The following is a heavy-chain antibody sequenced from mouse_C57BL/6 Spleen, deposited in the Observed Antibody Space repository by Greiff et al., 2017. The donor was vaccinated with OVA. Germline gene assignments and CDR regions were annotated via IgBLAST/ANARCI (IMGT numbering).Heavy chain of an antibody. Sequence: EVQGVESGEGLVKPGGSLKLSCAASGFTFSSYAMSWVRQTPEKRLEWVAYISSGGDYIYYADTVKGRFTISRDNARNTLYLQMSSLKSEDTAMYYCTRVYGNSWYFDVWGTGTTVTVSS. D-gene: IGHD2-1*01. CDR3: TRVYGNSWYFDV. CDR1: GFTFSSYA. J-gene: IGHJ1*03. V-gene: IGHV5-9-1*02. CDR2: ISSGGDYI.